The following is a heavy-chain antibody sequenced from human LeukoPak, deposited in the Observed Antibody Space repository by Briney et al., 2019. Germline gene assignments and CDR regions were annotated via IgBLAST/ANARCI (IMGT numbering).Heavy chain of an antibody. CDR3: AKDRVYGSGIPDAFDI. D-gene: IGHD3-10*01. J-gene: IGHJ3*02. CDR2: ISGSGGST. V-gene: IGHV3-23*01. Sequence: GGSLRLSCAASGFTFSSYGMSWVRQAPGKGLEWVSAISGSGGSTYYADSVKGRFTISRDNSKNTLYLQMNSLRAEDTAVYYCAKDRVYGSGIPDAFDIWGQGTMVTVSS. CDR1: GFTFSSYG.